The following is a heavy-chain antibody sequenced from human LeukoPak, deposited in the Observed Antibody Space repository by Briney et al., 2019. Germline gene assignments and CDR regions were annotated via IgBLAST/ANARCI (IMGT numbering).Heavy chain of an antibody. CDR2: MYYSGRP. Sequence: AETLSLTCSVSGVSTNIYYWSWIRQPPGQGLEWIAYMYYSGRPNYNPSLKSRVTMSVDTSKNQFSLKLSSVTAADTAVYYCARVDGGYCSRNYCFANRFDPWGQGTLVTVSS. CDR3: ARVDGGYCSRNYCFANRFDP. D-gene: IGHD2-2*03. V-gene: IGHV4-59*01. CDR1: GVSTNIYY. J-gene: IGHJ5*02.